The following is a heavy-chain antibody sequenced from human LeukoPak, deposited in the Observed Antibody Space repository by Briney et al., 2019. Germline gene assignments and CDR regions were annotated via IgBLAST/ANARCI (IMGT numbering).Heavy chain of an antibody. V-gene: IGHV3-7*03. CDR2: IKQDGSEK. Sequence: GGSLRLSCAASGFTFSSYWMSWVRQAPGKGLEWVANIKQDGSEKYYVDSVKGRFTISRDNAKNSLYLQMNSLRAEDTAVYYCAKWGSGSYPPSASEYFQHWGQGTLVTVSS. CDR1: GFTFSSYW. J-gene: IGHJ1*01. D-gene: IGHD1-26*01. CDR3: AKWGSGSYPPSASEYFQH.